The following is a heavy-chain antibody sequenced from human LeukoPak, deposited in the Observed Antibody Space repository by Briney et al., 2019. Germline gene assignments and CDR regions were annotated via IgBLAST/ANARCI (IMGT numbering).Heavy chain of an antibody. Sequence: ASVKVSCKVSGYTLTELSMHWVRQAPGKGLEWMGGFDPEDGETIYAQKFQGRVTITADESTSTAYMELSSLRSEDTAVYYCARGETYSSSWYYFDYWGQGTLVTVSS. CDR3: ARGETYSSSWYYFDY. V-gene: IGHV1-24*01. CDR1: GYTLTELS. D-gene: IGHD6-13*01. J-gene: IGHJ4*02. CDR2: FDPEDGET.